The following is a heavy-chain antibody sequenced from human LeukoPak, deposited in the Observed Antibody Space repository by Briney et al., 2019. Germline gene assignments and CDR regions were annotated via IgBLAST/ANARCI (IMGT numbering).Heavy chain of an antibody. CDR2: ISHDGSNK. CDR3: ARVGYDYNWYDAFDI. J-gene: IGHJ3*02. CDR1: AFTFSGYS. Sequence: KPGRSLRLSCVVSAFTFSGYSMHWVRQAPGKGLEWVEFISHDGSNKYCADSLKGRFTISRDNSKNTLFLQMNSLRPEDTAVYYCARVGYDYNWYDAFDIWGQGTMVTVSS. V-gene: IGHV3-30*04. D-gene: IGHD1-1*01.